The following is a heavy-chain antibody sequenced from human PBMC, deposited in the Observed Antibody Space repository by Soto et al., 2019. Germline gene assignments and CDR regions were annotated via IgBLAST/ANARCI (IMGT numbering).Heavy chain of an antibody. Sequence: HPGGSLRLSCAASGFTFSSYEMNWVRQAPGKGLEWVSYISSSGSTIYYADSVKGRFTISRDNAKNSLYLQMNSLRAEDTAVYYCANVPTGPASFDYWGQGTLVTVSS. CDR2: ISSSGSTI. D-gene: IGHD4-17*01. V-gene: IGHV3-48*03. CDR1: GFTFSSYE. CDR3: ANVPTGPASFDY. J-gene: IGHJ4*02.